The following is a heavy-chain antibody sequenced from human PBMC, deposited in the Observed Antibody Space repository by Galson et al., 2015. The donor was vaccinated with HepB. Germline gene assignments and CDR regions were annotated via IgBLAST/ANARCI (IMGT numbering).Heavy chain of an antibody. CDR1: EFTFSNYV. CDR3: ARSRIAAGGTGAFDI. V-gene: IGHV3-23*01. CDR2: FSASDGTT. J-gene: IGHJ3*02. Sequence: SLRLSCAASEFTFSNYVLSWVRQAPGKGLEWVSGFSASDGTTQYADSVRGRFTISRDNSKNTLYLQMNTLRAEDTAVYYCARSRIAAGGTGAFDIWGQGTTVTVSS. D-gene: IGHD6-13*01.